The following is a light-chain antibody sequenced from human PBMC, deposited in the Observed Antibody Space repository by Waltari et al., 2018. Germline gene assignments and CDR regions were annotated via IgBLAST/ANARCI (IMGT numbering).Light chain of an antibody. CDR3: SSYADNTVV. CDR1: SSDY. V-gene: IGLV2-8*01. CDR2: EVS. J-gene: IGLJ2*01. Sequence: QSALTQPPSASGSPGQSVTIPCTGTSSDYVSWFQHHPGKAPKLMIYEVSKRPSGVPDRFSGSKSGNTASLTVSGLQADDEAHYYCSSYADNTVVFGGGTKLTVL.